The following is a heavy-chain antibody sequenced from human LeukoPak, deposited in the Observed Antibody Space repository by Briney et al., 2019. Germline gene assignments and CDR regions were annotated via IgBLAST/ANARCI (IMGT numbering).Heavy chain of an antibody. J-gene: IGHJ5*02. CDR1: GGSISSGGYY. V-gene: IGHV4-30-4*01. CDR2: IYYSGST. Sequence: SETLSLTCTVSGGSISSGGYYWSWIRQPPGKGLEWIGYIYYSGSTYYNPSLKSRVTISVDTSKNQFSLKLSSVTAADTAVYYCARGAVLYYYDSSGPFDPWGQGTLVTVSS. D-gene: IGHD3-22*01. CDR3: ARGAVLYYYDSSGPFDP.